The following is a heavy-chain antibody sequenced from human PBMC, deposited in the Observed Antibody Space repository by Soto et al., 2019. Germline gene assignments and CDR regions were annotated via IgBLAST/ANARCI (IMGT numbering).Heavy chain of an antibody. V-gene: IGHV1-69*13. CDR1: GGTFSSYA. Sequence: VASVKVSCKASGGTFSSYAISWVRQAPGQGLEWMGGIIPIFGTANYAQKFQGRVTITADESTSTAYMELSSLRSEDTAVYYCAREGSSGSDYWGQGTLVTVSS. CDR2: IIPIFGTA. D-gene: IGHD6-25*01. CDR3: AREGSSGSDY. J-gene: IGHJ4*02.